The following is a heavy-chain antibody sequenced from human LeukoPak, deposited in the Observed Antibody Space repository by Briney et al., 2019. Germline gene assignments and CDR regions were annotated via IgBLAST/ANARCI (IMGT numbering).Heavy chain of an antibody. CDR3: ARDRNYYDSSGSPNNWFDP. CDR1: GYTFTSYY. CDR2: INPSGGST. V-gene: IGHV1-46*01. J-gene: IGHJ5*02. Sequence: ASVKVSCKASGYTFTSYYMHWVRQAPGQGLEWMGIINPSGGSTSYAQKFQGRVTMTRDTSTSTVYMELSSLRSEDTVVYYCARDRNYYDSSGSPNNWFDPWGQGTLVTVSS. D-gene: IGHD3-22*01.